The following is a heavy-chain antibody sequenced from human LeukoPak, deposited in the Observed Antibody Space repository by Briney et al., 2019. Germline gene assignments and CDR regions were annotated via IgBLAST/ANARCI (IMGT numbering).Heavy chain of an antibody. V-gene: IGHV3-48*03. D-gene: IGHD4-23*01. J-gene: IGHJ4*02. CDR3: GTVDYGGNSDY. Sequence: GGSLRLSCAASGFTFSSYEMNWVRQAPGKGLEWVSYISSSGSTIYYADSVKGRFTISRDNAKNSLYLQMNRLRAEDTAVYYCGTVDYGGNSDYWGQGTLVTVSS. CDR2: ISSSGSTI. CDR1: GFTFSSYE.